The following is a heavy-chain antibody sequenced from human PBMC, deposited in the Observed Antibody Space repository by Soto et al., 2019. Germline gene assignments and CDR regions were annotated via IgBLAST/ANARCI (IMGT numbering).Heavy chain of an antibody. D-gene: IGHD3-9*01. J-gene: IGHJ4*02. V-gene: IGHV3-23*01. CDR3: AKDAGTYYDILTGPWGVVDY. Sequence: GGSLRLSCAASGFTFSSYAMSWVRQAPGKGLEWVSAISGSGGSTYYADSVKGRFTISRDNSKNTLYLQMNSLRAEDTAVYYCAKDAGTYYDILTGPWGVVDYWGQGTLVTVSS. CDR2: ISGSGGST. CDR1: GFTFSSYA.